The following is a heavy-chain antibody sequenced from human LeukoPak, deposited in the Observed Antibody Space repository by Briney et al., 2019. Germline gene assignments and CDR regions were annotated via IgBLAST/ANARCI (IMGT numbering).Heavy chain of an antibody. Sequence: SETLSLXCTVSGGSISSSSYYWGWIRQPPGKGPEWTGSIFYSGNTYYNPSLKSRVTISVDTSKNQFSLKLSSVTASDTAMYYCARLGYCDSSSCYLHYHYYMDVWGKGTTVTVSS. D-gene: IGHD2-2*01. CDR3: ARLGYCDSSSCYLHYHYYMDV. CDR1: GGSISSSSYY. J-gene: IGHJ6*03. V-gene: IGHV4-39*01. CDR2: IFYSGNT.